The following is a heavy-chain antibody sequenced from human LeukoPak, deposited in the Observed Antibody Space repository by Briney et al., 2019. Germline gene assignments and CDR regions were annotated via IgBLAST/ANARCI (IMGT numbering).Heavy chain of an antibody. Sequence: GGSLRLSCAASGFTFSSYSMNGVRQAPGKGLDWDSYISSSSSTIYYADSVKGRFTISRDNAKNSLYLQMNSLRAEDTAVYYCARGRGYSYGAHFDYWGQGTLVTVSS. CDR2: ISSSSSTI. CDR3: ARGRGYSYGAHFDY. V-gene: IGHV3-48*01. CDR1: GFTFSSYS. D-gene: IGHD5-18*01. J-gene: IGHJ4*02.